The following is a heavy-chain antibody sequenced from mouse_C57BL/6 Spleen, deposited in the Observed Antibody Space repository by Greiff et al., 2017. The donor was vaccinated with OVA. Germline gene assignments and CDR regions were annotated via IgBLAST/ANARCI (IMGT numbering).Heavy chain of an antibody. CDR3: TRDYYGSGAWFAY. J-gene: IGHJ3*01. CDR1: GYTFTDYY. D-gene: IGHD1-1*01. Sequence: QVQLKESGAELVRPGASVKLSCKASGYTFTDYYINWVKQRPGQGLEWIGRIYPGCGNTYYNEQFKGKATLTAEKSSSTAYMQLSSLTSEDSAVYFCTRDYYGSGAWFAYWGQGTLVTVSA. V-gene: IGHV1-76*01. CDR2: IYPGCGNT.